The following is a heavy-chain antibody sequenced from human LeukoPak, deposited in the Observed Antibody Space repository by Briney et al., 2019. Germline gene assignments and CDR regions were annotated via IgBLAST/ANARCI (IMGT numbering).Heavy chain of an antibody. J-gene: IGHJ4*02. D-gene: IGHD1/OR15-1a*01. CDR3: VKEILSNNDS. Sequence: GGSLRLSCAASGFTFDDCTMYWVRQAPGKGLEWVSLITGDGGRTYYADSVEGRFTISRDNSKNSLYLQMNSLRAEDTAIYYCVKEILSNNDSWGQGTLVTVSS. CDR1: GFTFDDCT. V-gene: IGHV3-43*01. CDR2: ITGDGGRT.